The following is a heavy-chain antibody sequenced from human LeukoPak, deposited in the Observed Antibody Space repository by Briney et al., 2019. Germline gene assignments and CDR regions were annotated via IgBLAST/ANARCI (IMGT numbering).Heavy chain of an antibody. CDR2: VWFDGGSK. V-gene: IGHV3-33*01. CDR3: ASAVLEHCAGGSCYRWFDP. Sequence: GGSLRLSCAASGFPFTSYGMHWIRQTPNKGLEWVALVWFDGGSKYYADSVKGRFTISRDNSKNIVYLQMNSLSAEDTAIYYCASAVLEHCAGGSCYRWFDPWGQGTLVAVSS. CDR1: GFPFTSYG. D-gene: IGHD2-15*01. J-gene: IGHJ5*02.